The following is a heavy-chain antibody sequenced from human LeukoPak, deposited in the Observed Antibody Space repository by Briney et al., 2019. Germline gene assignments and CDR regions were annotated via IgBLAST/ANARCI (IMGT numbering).Heavy chain of an antibody. CDR2: IGTAGDT. J-gene: IGHJ4*02. CDR3: ARGRGYSGLWYFDY. V-gene: IGHV3-13*01. D-gene: IGHD5-12*01. Sequence: PGGSLRLSCAASGFTFSSYDMLWVRQATGKGLEWVSAIGTAGDTYYPGSVKGRFTISRESAKNSLYLQMNSLRAGDTAVYYCARGRGYSGLWYFDYWGQGTLVTVSS. CDR1: GFTFSSYD.